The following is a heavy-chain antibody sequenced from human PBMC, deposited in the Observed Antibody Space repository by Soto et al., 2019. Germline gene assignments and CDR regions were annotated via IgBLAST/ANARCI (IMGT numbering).Heavy chain of an antibody. Sequence: GGSLRLSCSASGFTFKCHAMHWVRHAPGQGLEYVSSIHTGGETTFYADAVKGRFIVSRDNSNNTLDLQMTSLKYEDSGVYYCVKGRAKHCSGRTCGLWMDLWGQGTTVTVFS. D-gene: IGHD6-19*01. V-gene: IGHV3-64D*06. J-gene: IGHJ6*02. CDR1: GFTFKCHA. CDR2: IHTGGETT. CDR3: VKGRAKHCSGRTCGLWMDL.